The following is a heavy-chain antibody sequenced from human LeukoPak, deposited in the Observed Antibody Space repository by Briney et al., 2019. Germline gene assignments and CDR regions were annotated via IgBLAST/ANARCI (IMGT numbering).Heavy chain of an antibody. J-gene: IGHJ4*02. D-gene: IGHD3-10*01. CDR3: ARVHITMVRGVTFDY. Sequence: PGGSLRLSCAASGFTFSDYYKSWIRQAPGKGLEWVSYISSSGSTIYYADSVKGRFTISRDNAKNSLYLQMNSLRAEDTAVYYCARVHITMVRGVTFDYWGQGTLVTVSS. V-gene: IGHV3-11*01. CDR2: ISSSGSTI. CDR1: GFTFSDYY.